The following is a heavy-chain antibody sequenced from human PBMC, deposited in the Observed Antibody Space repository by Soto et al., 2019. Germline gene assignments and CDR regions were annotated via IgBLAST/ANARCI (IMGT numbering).Heavy chain of an antibody. D-gene: IGHD3-10*01. J-gene: IGHJ4*02. CDR1: GYXFTNYW. CDR3: ARKYYYGAGTLDY. Sequence: XEXLKISCQDSGYXFTNYWIAWVRQMPGKGLEWMGIMYPGDSETRYSTSLQGQVTISADNSIKTAYLQWSRLKASYSDICYCARKYYYGAGTLDYWGQGTLATVSS. CDR2: MYPGDSET. V-gene: IGHV5-51*01.